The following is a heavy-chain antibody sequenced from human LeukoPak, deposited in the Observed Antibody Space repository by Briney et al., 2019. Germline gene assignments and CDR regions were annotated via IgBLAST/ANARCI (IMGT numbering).Heavy chain of an antibody. J-gene: IGHJ6*02. Sequence: SVKLSCKASGGTFSNYAVTWVRQAPGQGLEWMGGIIPILGTANYAHKFQDRVTLTADESTSTAYMELSSLRSEDTAMYYCARGNSRWSTPTSSYYYRMDVWGQGTTVTVSS. CDR1: GGTFSNYA. V-gene: IGHV1-69*01. CDR2: IIPILGTA. CDR3: ARGNSRWSTPTSSYYYRMDV. D-gene: IGHD4-23*01.